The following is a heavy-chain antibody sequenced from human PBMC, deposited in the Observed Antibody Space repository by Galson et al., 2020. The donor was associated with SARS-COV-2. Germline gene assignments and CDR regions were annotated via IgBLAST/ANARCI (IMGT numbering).Heavy chain of an antibody. Sequence: GESLKISCAVSEFTFSSYWMSWVRQAPGKGLEWVANIKQDGSEKYYVDSVKGRFTISRDNAKNSLYLQMNSLRAEDTAVYYCARDSREIDSGGYFSGFDYWGQGTLVTVPS. J-gene: IGHJ4*02. CDR1: EFTFSSYW. D-gene: IGHD1-26*01. V-gene: IGHV3-7*01. CDR2: IKQDGSEK. CDR3: ARDSREIDSGGYFSGFDY.